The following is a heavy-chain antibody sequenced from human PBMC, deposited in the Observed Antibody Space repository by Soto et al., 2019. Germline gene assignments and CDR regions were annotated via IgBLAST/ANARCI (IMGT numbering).Heavy chain of an antibody. Sequence: QVQLVQSWAEVKKPGSSVKVSCKASGDTFSNNTISWVRQAPGQGLEWMGRIIPILGVANYEQKFQGRVTSTADKSTSTDYMELSSLRSSDTAVYYCARVAEMGTVTKGYYYYMDVWGTGTTVTVSS. CDR1: GDTFSNNT. J-gene: IGHJ6*03. CDR3: ARVAEMGTVTKGYYYYMDV. V-gene: IGHV1-69*04. CDR2: IIPILGVA. D-gene: IGHD4-17*01.